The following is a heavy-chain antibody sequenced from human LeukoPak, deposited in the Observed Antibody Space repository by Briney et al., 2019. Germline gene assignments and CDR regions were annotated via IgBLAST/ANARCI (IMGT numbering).Heavy chain of an antibody. CDR3: ARASSSGYIDS. J-gene: IGHJ4*02. Sequence: GRSLRLSCAASGFIFSSYGMQWVRQAPGKRPEWVAAIWYDGSNKYYADSVKGRLIISRDNSKNTLSLQMNSLRAEDAAMYYCARASSSGYIDSWGQGTLVTVSS. V-gene: IGHV3-33*01. D-gene: IGHD3-22*01. CDR2: IWYDGSNK. CDR1: GFIFSSYG.